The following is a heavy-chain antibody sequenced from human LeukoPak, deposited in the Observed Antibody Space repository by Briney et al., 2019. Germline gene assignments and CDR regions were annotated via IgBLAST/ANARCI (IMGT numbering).Heavy chain of an antibody. CDR3: AGGYSSSSYSGSYYQGFDY. Sequence: PSGTLSLTCTVSGGSISSGSYYWSWIRQPAGKGLEWIGRIYTSGSTNYNPSLKSRVTISVDTSKNQFSLKLSSVTAADTAVCYCAGGYSSSSYSGSYYQGFDYWGQGTLVTVSS. J-gene: IGHJ4*02. CDR2: IYTSGST. V-gene: IGHV4-61*02. D-gene: IGHD1-26*01. CDR1: GGSISSGSYY.